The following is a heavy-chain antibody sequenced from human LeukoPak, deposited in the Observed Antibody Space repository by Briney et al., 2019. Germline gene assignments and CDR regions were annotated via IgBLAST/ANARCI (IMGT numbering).Heavy chain of an antibody. D-gene: IGHD1-26*01. CDR2: IVVGSGKT. CDR1: GYTFTSYG. CDR3: ASDTLYSGS. V-gene: IGHV1-58*02. Sequence: SVKVSCKASGYTFTSYGISWVRQAPGQGLEWIGWIVVGSGKTNYAQKFQKRVTITRDMSTSTAYMELSSLRSEDTAIYYCASDTLYSGSWGQGTLVTVSS. J-gene: IGHJ4*02.